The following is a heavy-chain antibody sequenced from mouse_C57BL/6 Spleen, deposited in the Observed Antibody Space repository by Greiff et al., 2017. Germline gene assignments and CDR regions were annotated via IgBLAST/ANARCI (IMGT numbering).Heavy chain of an antibody. CDR1: GYTFTSYW. Sequence: QVQLQQPGAELVRPGSSVKLSCKASGYTFTSYWMDWVKQRPGQGLEWIGNIYPSDSETHYNQKFKDKATLTVDKSSSTAYMQLSSLTSEDSAVYYCAREDKNYLDYWGQGTTLTVSS. J-gene: IGHJ2*01. CDR2: IYPSDSET. V-gene: IGHV1-61*01. CDR3: AREDKNYLDY.